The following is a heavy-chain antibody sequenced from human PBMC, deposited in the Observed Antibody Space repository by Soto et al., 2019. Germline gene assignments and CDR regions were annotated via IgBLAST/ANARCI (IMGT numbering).Heavy chain of an antibody. V-gene: IGHV1-69*04. CDR1: GYTFTSYG. D-gene: IGHD6-19*01. CDR2: IIPILSIT. J-gene: IGHJ4*02. CDR3: ARDRNLVAGRGFDY. Sequence: GASVKVSCKASGYTFTSYGISWVRQAPGQGLEWMGRIIPILSITNYAQKHQGRVTITADKSTSTAYMELSSLRSEDTAVYYCARDRNLVAGRGFDYWGQGTLVTVSS.